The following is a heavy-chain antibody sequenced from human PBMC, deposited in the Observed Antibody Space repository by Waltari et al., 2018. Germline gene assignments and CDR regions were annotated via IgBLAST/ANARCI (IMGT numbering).Heavy chain of an antibody. CDR3: AHRRVDTAMVFSDAFDI. V-gene: IGHV2-5*02. J-gene: IGHJ3*02. Sequence: QITLKESGPMLVKPTQTLTLTCTFSGFSLSTSGVGVGWIRQPPGKALEWLALIYWDDDKRYSPSLKSRLTITKDTSKNQVVLTMTNMDPVDTATYYCAHRRVDTAMVFSDAFDIWGQGTMVTVSS. CDR2: IYWDDDK. D-gene: IGHD5-18*01. CDR1: GFSLSTSGVG.